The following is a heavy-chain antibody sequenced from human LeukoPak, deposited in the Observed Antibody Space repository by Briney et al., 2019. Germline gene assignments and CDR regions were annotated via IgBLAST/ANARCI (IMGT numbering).Heavy chain of an antibody. CDR2: INPNSDDT. Sequence: ASVKVSCKASGNSFTGCYMHWVRQATGHGLEWMGWINPNSDDTNYAQKFQGRVTMTRDTSISTAYMDLSRLRSDDTAVYYCAQQLADPEVGYFDYWGQGTLVTVSS. CDR3: AQQLADPEVGYFDY. J-gene: IGHJ4*02. CDR1: GNSFTGCY. V-gene: IGHV1-2*02. D-gene: IGHD1-1*01.